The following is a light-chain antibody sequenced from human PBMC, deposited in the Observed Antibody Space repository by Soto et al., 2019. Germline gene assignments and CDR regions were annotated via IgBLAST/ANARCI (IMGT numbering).Light chain of an antibody. V-gene: IGLV2-8*01. J-gene: IGLJ3*02. Sequence: QSVLTQPASVSGSPGQSITISCTGTSSDVGGYNYVSWYQQHPGKAPKLMIYEVSKRPSGVPDRFSGSKSVNTASLTVSGLQAEDEADYYCNSYAGSNNWVFGGGTKLTVL. CDR3: NSYAGSNNWV. CDR1: SSDVGGYNY. CDR2: EVS.